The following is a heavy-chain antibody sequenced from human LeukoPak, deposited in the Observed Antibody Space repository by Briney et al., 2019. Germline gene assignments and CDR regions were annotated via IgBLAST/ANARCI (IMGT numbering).Heavy chain of an antibody. D-gene: IGHD2-8*02. Sequence: GGSLRLSCTALGFTFSSYAMSWVRQAPGKGLEWVSVISGSGDSTYYADSVKGRFTISRDNSKNTLYLQMNSLRAEDTAIYYCVKDPKRGYCTGSTCSSYFQHWGQGTLVTVSS. CDR2: ISGSGDST. CDR3: VKDPKRGYCTGSTCSSYFQH. CDR1: GFTFSSYA. J-gene: IGHJ1*01. V-gene: IGHV3-23*01.